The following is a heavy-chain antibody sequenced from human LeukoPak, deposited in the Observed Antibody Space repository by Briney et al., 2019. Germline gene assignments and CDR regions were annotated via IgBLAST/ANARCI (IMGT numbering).Heavy chain of an antibody. V-gene: IGHV1-2*02. J-gene: IGHJ4*02. CDR2: INPQSGAT. D-gene: IGHD3-22*01. Sequence: GASVKASCKASVYTFTGVYIHWVRQAPGQGLEWMAWINPQSGATNYAQKFQGRVTMTRDMSINTAYMEVTSLRFDDTAVYYCARGGDDSGLYFAYWGQGTLVTVSS. CDR1: VYTFTGVY. CDR3: ARGGDDSGLYFAY.